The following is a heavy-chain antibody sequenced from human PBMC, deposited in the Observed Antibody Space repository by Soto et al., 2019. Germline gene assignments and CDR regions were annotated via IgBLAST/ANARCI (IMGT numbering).Heavy chain of an antibody. CDR3: ARRVVVAGNDAFDI. J-gene: IGHJ3*02. CDR1: GYTFTGYY. V-gene: IGHV1-2*04. Sequence: ASVKVSCKASGYTFTGYYMHWVRQAPGQGLEWMGWINPSSGGTNYAQKFQGWVTMTRDTSISTAYMELSRLRSDDTAVYYCARRVVVAGNDAFDIWGQGTMVTVSS. D-gene: IGHD6-19*01. CDR2: INPSSGGT.